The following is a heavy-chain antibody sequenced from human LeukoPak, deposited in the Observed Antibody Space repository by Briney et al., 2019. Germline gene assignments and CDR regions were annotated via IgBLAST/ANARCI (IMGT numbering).Heavy chain of an antibody. CDR2: TSYDGSNK. CDR3: ARGDSGSSHFEY. D-gene: IGHD1-26*01. J-gene: IGHJ4*01. CDR1: GFTFSSYA. V-gene: IGHV3-30-3*01. Sequence: SGGSLRLSCAASGFTFSSYAMHWVRQAPGKGLEWVAVTSYDGSNKYYAESVKGRFTVSRDNYKNTVNLQMNSLKPEDTAVYYCARGDSGSSHFEYWGHGNLVTVSS.